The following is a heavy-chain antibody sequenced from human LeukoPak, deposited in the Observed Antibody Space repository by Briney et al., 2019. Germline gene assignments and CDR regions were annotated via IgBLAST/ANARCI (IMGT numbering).Heavy chain of an antibody. J-gene: IGHJ6*02. CDR3: ARVESGYCSGGSCYSFYYGMDV. CDR2: ISSSSSYI. D-gene: IGHD2-15*01. V-gene: IGHV3-21*01. Sequence: GGSLRLSCAASGFTFSSYSMNWVRQAPGKGLEWVSSISSSSSYIYYADSVKGRFTISRDNAKNSLYLQMNSLRAEDTAVHYCARVESGYCSGGSCYSFYYGMDVWGQGTTVTVSS. CDR1: GFTFSSYS.